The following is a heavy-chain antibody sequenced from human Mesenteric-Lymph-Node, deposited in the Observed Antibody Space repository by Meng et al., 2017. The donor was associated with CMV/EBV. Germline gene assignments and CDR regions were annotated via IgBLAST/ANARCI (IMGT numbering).Heavy chain of an antibody. CDR1: GYTFTAYG. J-gene: IGHJ4*02. CDR3: ARRNYYDSSGYFGMDY. CDR2: ISNFNGDT. D-gene: IGHD3-22*01. Sequence: ASVKVSCKASGYTFTAYGISWVRQAPGQGLEWMGWISNFNGDTNYAQKFQCRVTMTTDTSTSTAYMELRSLRSDDTAVYYCARRNYYDSSGYFGMDYWGQGTLVTVSS. V-gene: IGHV1-18*01.